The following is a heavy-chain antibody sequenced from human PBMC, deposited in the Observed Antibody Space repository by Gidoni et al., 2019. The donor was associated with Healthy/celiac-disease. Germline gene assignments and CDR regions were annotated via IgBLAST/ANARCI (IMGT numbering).Heavy chain of an antibody. Sequence: QVQLVQSASELKKPGASVKVSCKASGYTFTSYAMNWVRQAPGQWRGWMGWINTYTGNPTYAQGFTGRFVFSLDTSVSTAYLQISSLKPGDTAVYYCARESGDDPPPYNWFDPWGQGTLVTVSS. D-gene: IGHD4-17*01. CDR2: INTYTGNP. CDR3: ARESGDDPPPYNWFDP. V-gene: IGHV7-4-1*02. J-gene: IGHJ5*02. CDR1: GYTFTSYA.